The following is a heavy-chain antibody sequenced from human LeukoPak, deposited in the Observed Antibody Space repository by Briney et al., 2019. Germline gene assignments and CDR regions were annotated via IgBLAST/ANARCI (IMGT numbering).Heavy chain of an antibody. V-gene: IGHV1-69*05. Sequence: SVTVSCKASGGTSSSYAISWVRQAPGQGLEWMGGIIPIFGTANYAQKFQGRVTITTDESTSTAYMELSSLRSEDTAVYYCARYIAAARPSSGYYYYYYMDVWGKGTTVTVSS. CDR2: IIPIFGTA. CDR3: ARYIAAARPSSGYYYYYYMDV. J-gene: IGHJ6*03. D-gene: IGHD6-13*01. CDR1: GGTSSSYA.